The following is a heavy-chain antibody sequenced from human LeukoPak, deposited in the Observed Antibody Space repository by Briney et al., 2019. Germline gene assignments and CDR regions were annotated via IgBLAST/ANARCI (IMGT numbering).Heavy chain of an antibody. CDR3: ARGKSRGRWGFDI. CDR2: IIPIFGTA. V-gene: IGHV1-69*05. CDR1: GGTFSSYA. D-gene: IGHD4-23*01. Sequence: SAKVSCKASGGTFSSYAISWVRQAPGQGLEWMGGIIPIFGTANYAQKFQGRVTITTDESTSTAYMELSSLRSEDTAVYYCARGKSRGRWGFDIWGQGTMVTVSS. J-gene: IGHJ3*02.